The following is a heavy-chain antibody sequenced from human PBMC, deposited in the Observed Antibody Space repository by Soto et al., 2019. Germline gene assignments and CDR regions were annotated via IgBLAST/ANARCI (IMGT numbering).Heavy chain of an antibody. J-gene: IGHJ4*02. Sequence: ASVKVSCKASGYTFTSYGISWVRQAPGQGLEWMGWISAYNGNTNYAQKLQGRVTMTTDTSTSTAYMELRSLRSDDTAVYYCARDALTNYYDSSGYPYFDYWGQGTLVTSP. V-gene: IGHV1-18*04. CDR1: GYTFTSYG. CDR2: ISAYNGNT. D-gene: IGHD3-22*01. CDR3: ARDALTNYYDSSGYPYFDY.